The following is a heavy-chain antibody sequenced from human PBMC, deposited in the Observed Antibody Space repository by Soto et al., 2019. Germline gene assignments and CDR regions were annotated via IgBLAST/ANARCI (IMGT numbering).Heavy chain of an antibody. V-gene: IGHV3-15*07. CDR2: IKTKSQGEPT. Sequence: EVQLVESGGGLVKPGGSLRLSCAASGFTFSSAWMNWVRQAPGKGLEWVGRIKTKSQGEPTDYPAPVTGRFTIFRDESKNTLYLQMNSLKTEDPAVSYCTTGRSEGYWGQGTLVTVSS. CDR1: GFTFSSAW. CDR3: TTGRSEGY. J-gene: IGHJ4*02. D-gene: IGHD1-26*01.